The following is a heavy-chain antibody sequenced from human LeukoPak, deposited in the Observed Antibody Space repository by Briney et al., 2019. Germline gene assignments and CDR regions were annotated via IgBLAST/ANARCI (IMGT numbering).Heavy chain of an antibody. V-gene: IGHV4-59*02. D-gene: IGHD1-26*01. CDR3: ARESFQAFDI. CDR2: IYYIGIT. J-gene: IGHJ3*02. CDR1: GGSVSSYY. Sequence: SETLSLTCTVSGGSVSSYYWSWIRQPPGKGLEYIGYIYYIGITNYNPSLKSRVTISVDTSKNQFSLELSSVTAADSAIYYCARESFQAFDIWGQGTLVTVSS.